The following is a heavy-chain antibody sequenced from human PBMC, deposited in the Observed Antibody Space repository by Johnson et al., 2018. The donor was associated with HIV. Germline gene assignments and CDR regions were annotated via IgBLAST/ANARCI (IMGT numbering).Heavy chain of an antibody. D-gene: IGHD1-26*01. V-gene: IGHV3-9*01. CDR3: AREGLIVGATLGAFDI. Sequence: EVQLVESGGGLVQSGRSLRLSCVASGFTFEDYAMYWVRQAPGKGLEWVSGISWNSDDIDYADSVKGRFTISRDNSKNTLYLQMNSLRPEDTAVYYCAREGLIVGATLGAFDIWGQGTMVTVSS. CDR1: GFTFEDYA. CDR2: ISWNSDDI. J-gene: IGHJ3*02.